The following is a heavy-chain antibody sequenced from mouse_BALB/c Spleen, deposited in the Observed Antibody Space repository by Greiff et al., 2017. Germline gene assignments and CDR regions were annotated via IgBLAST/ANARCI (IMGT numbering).Heavy chain of an antibody. V-gene: IGHV14-1*02. CDR2: IDPENGNT. J-gene: IGHJ4*01. CDR3: ARGGMITTRAMDY. D-gene: IGHD2-4*01. CDR1: GFNIKDYY. Sequence: EVQLQESGAELVRPGALVKLSCKASGFNIKDYYMHWVKQRPEQGLEWIGWIDPENGNTIYDPKFQGKASITADTSSNTAYLQLSSLTSEDTAVYYCARGGMITTRAMDYWGQGTSVTVSS.